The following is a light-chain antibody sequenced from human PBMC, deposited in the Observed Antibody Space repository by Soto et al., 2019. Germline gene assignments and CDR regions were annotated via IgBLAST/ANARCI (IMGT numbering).Light chain of an antibody. J-gene: IGLJ1*01. CDR1: SSDVGGYNY. Sequence: QSVLTQPASVSGSPGQSITISCSGTSSDVGGYNYVSWYQQHPGKAPRVVIYDVSNRPSGVSDRFSGSKSGNTATLAISGLQAEDEADYYCSSYTSDNTYVFASGTKVTVL. CDR3: SSYTSDNTYV. V-gene: IGLV2-14*03. CDR2: DVS.